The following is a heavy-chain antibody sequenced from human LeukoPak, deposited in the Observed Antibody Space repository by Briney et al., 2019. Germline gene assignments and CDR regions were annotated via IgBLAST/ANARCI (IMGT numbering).Heavy chain of an antibody. Sequence: GGSLRLSCAASGLTVSSNYMSWVRQAPGKGLEWVSVIYSGGSTYYADSVEGRFTISRDNSKNTLYLQMNSLRAEDTAVYYCARGSGPRLFDYWGQGTLVTVSS. V-gene: IGHV3-53*01. D-gene: IGHD3-10*01. CDR2: IYSGGST. CDR1: GLTVSSNY. CDR3: ARGSGPRLFDY. J-gene: IGHJ4*02.